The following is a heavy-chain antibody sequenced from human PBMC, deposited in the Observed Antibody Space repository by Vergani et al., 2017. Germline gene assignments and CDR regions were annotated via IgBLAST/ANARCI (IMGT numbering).Heavy chain of an antibody. D-gene: IGHD1-1*01. Sequence: LEESGGGSVKPGGSLRLSCVASGFKFSDHYMSWIRQAPGKGLEWVSHISPGASTVSYTDSVTGRFTVSRDNDNNSLTLDMTTLRVEDTAVYYCASNPGISTTRHFYAMDVWGQGTTVTVSS. CDR1: GFKFSDHY. CDR2: ISPGASTV. V-gene: IGHV3-11*04. J-gene: IGHJ6*02. CDR3: ASNPGISTTRHFYAMDV.